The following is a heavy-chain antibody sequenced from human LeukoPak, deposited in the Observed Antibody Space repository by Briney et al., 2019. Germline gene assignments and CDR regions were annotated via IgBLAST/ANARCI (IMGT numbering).Heavy chain of an antibody. D-gene: IGHD2-15*01. CDR3: ARAFGYCSGGSCYSGSNFDY. J-gene: IGHJ4*02. CDR1: GYTFTSYG. Sequence: AASVKVSCKASGYTFTSYGISWVRQAPGQGLEWMGWISAYNGNTNYAQKLQGRVTMTTDTSTSTAYMELRSLRSDDTAVYYCARAFGYCSGGSCYSGSNFDYWGQGTLVTVSS. V-gene: IGHV1-18*01. CDR2: ISAYNGNT.